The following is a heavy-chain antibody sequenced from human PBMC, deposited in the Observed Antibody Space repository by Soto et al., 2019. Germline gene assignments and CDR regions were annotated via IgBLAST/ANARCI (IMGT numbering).Heavy chain of an antibody. J-gene: IGHJ6*02. Sequence: ESGGGVVQPGRSLRLSCAASGFTFSSYGMHWVRQAPGKGLEWVAVISYDGSNKYYADSVKGRFTISRDNSKNTLYLQMNSLRAEDTAVYYCAKDRRIAATYYYGMDVWGQGTTVTVSS. V-gene: IGHV3-30*18. CDR2: ISYDGSNK. D-gene: IGHD6-6*01. CDR3: AKDRRIAATYYYGMDV. CDR1: GFTFSSYG.